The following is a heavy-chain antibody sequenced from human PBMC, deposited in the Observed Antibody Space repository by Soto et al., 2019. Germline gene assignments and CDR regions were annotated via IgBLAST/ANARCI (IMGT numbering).Heavy chain of an antibody. J-gene: IGHJ6*01. Sequence: EVQMLESGGGLVQPGGSLRLSCAASGFTFSSYAMSWVRQAPGKGLEWVSAISGSGGSTYYADSVKGRFTISRDNSNNTLYLQMNSIRAEDTAVYYCASAAREYYYYGMDVCGQGTTVTVSS. CDR3: ASAAREYYYYGMDV. CDR2: ISGSGGST. CDR1: GFTFSSYA. V-gene: IGHV3-23*01.